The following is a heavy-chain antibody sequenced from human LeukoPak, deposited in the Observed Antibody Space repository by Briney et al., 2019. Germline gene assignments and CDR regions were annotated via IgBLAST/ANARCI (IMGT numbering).Heavy chain of an antibody. J-gene: IGHJ4*02. CDR2: ISSDGRIK. D-gene: IGHD2-2*01. CDR3: ARGSVTKYRFFDN. CDR1: GFTFSAYA. Sequence: GGSLRLSCAASGFTFSAYAMHWVRQAPGKGLEWVAVISSDGRIKYYADTVKGRFTISRDNSENTMRLQMGSLRAEDTAVYYCARGSVTKYRFFDNWGQGTLVTVSS. V-gene: IGHV3-30*04.